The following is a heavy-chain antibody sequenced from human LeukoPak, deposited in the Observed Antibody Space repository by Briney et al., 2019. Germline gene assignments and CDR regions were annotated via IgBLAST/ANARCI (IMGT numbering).Heavy chain of an antibody. CDR2: ISPNSGGT. D-gene: IGHD3-10*01. V-gene: IGHV1-2*02. J-gene: IGHJ4*01. CDR1: GYTFTDYN. Sequence: GASVKVSCKASGYTFTDYNIHWVRQAPGQGLEWMGWISPNSGGTNYAQKFQGRVTMTRDTSITTAYMELSRLRSDDTAMYYCTVWFGELTHWGQEPWSPSPQ. CDR3: TVWFGELTH.